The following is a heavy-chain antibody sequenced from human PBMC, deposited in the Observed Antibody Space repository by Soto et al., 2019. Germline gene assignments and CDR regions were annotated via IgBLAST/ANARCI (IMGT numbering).Heavy chain of an antibody. J-gene: IGHJ4*02. Sequence: EVQLVESGGDLAQPGGSLRLSCAASGFTLSNYEFNWVRQAPGKGLEWISYITTSGDGMYYEGSVWGRFTAYRDNAKNLVYLQMNSLGVADTGLYYGAREEINGTGACFFFWGQVTLVTVSS. V-gene: IGHV3-48*03. D-gene: IGHD2-8*02. CDR3: AREEINGTGACFFF. CDR1: GFTLSNYE. CDR2: ITTSGDGM.